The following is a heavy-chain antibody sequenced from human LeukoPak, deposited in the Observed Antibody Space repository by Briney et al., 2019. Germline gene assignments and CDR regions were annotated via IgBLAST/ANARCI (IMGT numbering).Heavy chain of an antibody. V-gene: IGHV4-39*01. D-gene: IGHD3-10*01. CDR3: ARQGVRGVIGNWFDP. Sequence: PSETLSLTCTVSGGSITSSNFYWGWIRQPPGKGLEWIGSIYYSGTTFYNLSLRSRVTVFRDTSKNHFSLTLTSVTAADTAFYYCARQGVRGVIGNWFDPWGQGILVTVSS. CDR2: IYYSGTT. CDR1: GGSITSSNFY. J-gene: IGHJ5*02.